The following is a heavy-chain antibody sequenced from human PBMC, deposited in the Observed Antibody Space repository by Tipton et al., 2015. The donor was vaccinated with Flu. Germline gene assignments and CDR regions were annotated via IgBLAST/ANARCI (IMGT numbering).Heavy chain of an antibody. D-gene: IGHD1-1*01. CDR3: ARVWSSFVATASLDY. Sequence: GLVKPSETLSLTCTASGYSISSGYYWGWIRQPPGKGLEWIGSIFHGGSTYYNPSLKSRVTISVDTSKNQFSLKLSSVTAADTAVYYCARVWSSFVATASLDYWGRGTLVTVSS. CDR2: IFHGGST. V-gene: IGHV4-38-2*02. J-gene: IGHJ4*02. CDR1: GYSISSGYY.